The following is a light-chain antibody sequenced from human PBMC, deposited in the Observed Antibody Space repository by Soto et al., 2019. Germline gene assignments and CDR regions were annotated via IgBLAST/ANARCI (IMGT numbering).Light chain of an antibody. CDR3: QHYDNLPPT. Sequence: DIQMTQSPSSLSASVGDRVTITCQASRGITNYLNWYQQKPGTAPKLLIYDASTLETGVPSRFSGRGSGTDFTFTISSLQPEDVATYYCQHYDNLPPTFGGGTKVDIK. J-gene: IGKJ4*01. V-gene: IGKV1-33*01. CDR1: RGITNY. CDR2: DAS.